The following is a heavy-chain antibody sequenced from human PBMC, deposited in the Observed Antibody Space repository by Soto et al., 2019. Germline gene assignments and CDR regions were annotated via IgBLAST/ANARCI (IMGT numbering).Heavy chain of an antibody. CDR1: GGTFSSYA. CDR2: IIPIFGTA. J-gene: IGHJ6*02. Sequence: QVQLVQSGAEVQKPGSSVKVSCKASGGTFSSYAISWVRQAPGQGLEWMGGIIPIFGTANYAQKFQGRVTITADESTSTAYMELSSLRSEDTAVYYCAREGGSSMLKYYYYYGMDVWGQGTTVTVSS. CDR3: AREGGSSMLKYYYYYGMDV. D-gene: IGHD1-26*01. V-gene: IGHV1-69*01.